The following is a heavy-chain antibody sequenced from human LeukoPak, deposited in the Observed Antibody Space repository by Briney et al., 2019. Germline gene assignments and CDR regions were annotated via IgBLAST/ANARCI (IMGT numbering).Heavy chain of an antibody. CDR2: IRYDGSNK. J-gene: IGHJ6*03. Sequence: GGSLRLSCAASGFTFSSYGMHWVRQAPGKGLKWVAFIRYDGSNKYYADSVKGRFTISRDNAKNSLYLQMNSLRAEDTAVYYCARTGGDTEYYYYYYYMDVWGKGTTVTVSS. CDR3: ARTGGDTEYYYYYYYMDV. CDR1: GFTFSSYG. V-gene: IGHV3-30*02. D-gene: IGHD4-17*01.